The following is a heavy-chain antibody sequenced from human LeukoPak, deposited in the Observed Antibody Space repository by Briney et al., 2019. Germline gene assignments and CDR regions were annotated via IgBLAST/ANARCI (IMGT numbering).Heavy chain of an antibody. V-gene: IGHV3-30-3*01. CDR3: ARDQLLITFGGVIGDAFDI. Sequence: GGSLRLSCAASGFTFSSYAVHWVRQAPGKGLEWVVVISYDGSKKYYADSVKGRFTISRDNSKNTLYLQMSSLRAEDTALYYCARDQLLITFGGVIGDAFDIWGQGTMVTVSS. CDR2: ISYDGSKK. CDR1: GFTFSSYA. D-gene: IGHD3-16*02. J-gene: IGHJ3*02.